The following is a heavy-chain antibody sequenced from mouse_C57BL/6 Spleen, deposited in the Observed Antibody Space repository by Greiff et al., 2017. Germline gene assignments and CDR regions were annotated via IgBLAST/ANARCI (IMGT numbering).Heavy chain of an antibody. Sequence: EVQLQQSVAELVRPGASVKLSCTASGFNIKNTYMHWVKQRPEQGLEWIGRIDPANGNTKYAPKFQGKATITADTSSNTAYLQLSSLTSADTAIYFCANSIYYDYDGGFDYWGQGTTLTVSS. V-gene: IGHV14-3*01. J-gene: IGHJ2*01. CDR2: IDPANGNT. CDR1: GFNIKNTY. D-gene: IGHD2-4*01. CDR3: ANSIYYDYDGGFDY.